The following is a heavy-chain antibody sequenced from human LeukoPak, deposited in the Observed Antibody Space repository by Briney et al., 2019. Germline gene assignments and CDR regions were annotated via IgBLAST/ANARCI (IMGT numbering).Heavy chain of an antibody. CDR3: AKVVCSSGYCPYFDY. CDR1: GFTFSSYA. V-gene: IGHV3-30*04. CDR2: ISYDGSNK. J-gene: IGHJ4*02. Sequence: GGSLRLSCAASGFTFSSYAMHWVRQAPGKGLEWVAVISYDGSNKYYADSVKGRFTISRDNSKNTLYLQMNSLRVEDTAVYYCAKVVCSSGYCPYFDYWGQGTLVTVSS. D-gene: IGHD3-22*01.